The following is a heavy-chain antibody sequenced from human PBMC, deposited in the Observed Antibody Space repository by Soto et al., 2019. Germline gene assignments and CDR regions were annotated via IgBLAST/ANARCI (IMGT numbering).Heavy chain of an antibody. V-gene: IGHV4-39*01. D-gene: IGHD4-17*01. CDR1: GGSISSSSYY. J-gene: IGHJ4*02. Sequence: QLQLQESGPGLVKPSETLSLTCTVSGGSISSSSYYWGWIRQPPGKGLEWIGSIYYSGSTYYNPSLKSRVTISVDTSKNQFSLKLSSVTAADTAVYYCARHLTDHGDYADFDYWGQGTLVTVSS. CDR3: ARHLTDHGDYADFDY. CDR2: IYYSGST.